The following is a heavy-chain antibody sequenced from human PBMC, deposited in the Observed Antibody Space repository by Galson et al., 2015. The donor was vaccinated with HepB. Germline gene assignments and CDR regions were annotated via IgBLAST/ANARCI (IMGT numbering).Heavy chain of an antibody. CDR3: TRLGDLSGYSSL. Sequence: SLRLSCAGSGFTFSGSAIHWVRQASGKGLEWIGRIGSKPNNYATAYAASVKGRFTISRDDSKNTAYMQMSSLKTEDTAVYYCTRLGDLSGYSSLWGQGTLVTVSS. V-gene: IGHV3-73*01. J-gene: IGHJ4*02. CDR1: GFTFSGSA. CDR2: IGSKPNNYAT. D-gene: IGHD6-13*01.